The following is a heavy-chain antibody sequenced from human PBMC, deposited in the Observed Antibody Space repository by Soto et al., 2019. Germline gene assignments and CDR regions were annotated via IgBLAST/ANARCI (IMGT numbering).Heavy chain of an antibody. CDR2: IIPVLTTT. CDR1: GDTFSSYT. V-gene: IGHV1-69*08. Sequence: QVQLVQSGAEVKMPGSSVKVSCRASGDTFSSYTVNWLRQAPGRGLEWMGRIIPVLTTTDYPQKFRGRVTITADKSSNTVYMELTSLSSDDTAVYYCGRRRYCGYDCYHKRYYGMDVWGQGTTVTVAS. D-gene: IGHD2-21*02. J-gene: IGHJ6*02. CDR3: GRRRYCGYDCYHKRYYGMDV.